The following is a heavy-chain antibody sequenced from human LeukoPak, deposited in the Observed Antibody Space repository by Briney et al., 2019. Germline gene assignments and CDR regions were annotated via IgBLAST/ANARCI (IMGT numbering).Heavy chain of an antibody. CDR3: ATEILYYYDSSGYYVDYFGY. CDR1: GFTFSDYY. V-gene: IGHV3-11*04. J-gene: IGHJ4*02. D-gene: IGHD3-22*01. CDR2: ISSSGSTI. Sequence: GGSLRLSCAASGFTFSDYYMSWIRQAPGKGLEWVSYISSSGSTIYYADSVKGRFTISRDNAKNSLYLQVNSLRAEDTAVYYCATEILYYYDSSGYYVDYFGYWGQGTLVTVSS.